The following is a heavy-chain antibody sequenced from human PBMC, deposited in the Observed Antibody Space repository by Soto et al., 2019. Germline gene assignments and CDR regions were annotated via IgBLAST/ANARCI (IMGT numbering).Heavy chain of an antibody. CDR1: GYTFSSYG. D-gene: IGHD2-2*01. Sequence: QVQLVQSGAEVTKPGASVKVSCKASGYTFSSYGVTWVRQAPGQGLEWMGWISVYSGDTNYAQNLQGRVTLTTDTSTKTSYLDLRSLTFDDTAVYYCENTQGSGYCSSASCRTGMDVWGQGTPVTVSS. CDR2: ISVYSGDT. J-gene: IGHJ6*02. CDR3: ENTQGSGYCSSASCRTGMDV. V-gene: IGHV1-18*01.